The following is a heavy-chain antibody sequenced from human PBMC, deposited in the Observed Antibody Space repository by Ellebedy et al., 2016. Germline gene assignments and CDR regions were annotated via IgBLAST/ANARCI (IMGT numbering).Heavy chain of an antibody. J-gene: IGHJ4*02. Sequence: GESLKISXATSGFTFRNFFMSWVRQTPGKGLEWVATIVNSGRDTYYADPLKGRFTVSRDNTRNSVYLQMDSLTVEDTAVYYCARDGREWSRDLWGQGTLVTVSS. CDR2: IVNSGRDT. D-gene: IGHD2-8*01. CDR3: ARDGREWSRDL. CDR1: GFTFRNFF. V-gene: IGHV3-21*06.